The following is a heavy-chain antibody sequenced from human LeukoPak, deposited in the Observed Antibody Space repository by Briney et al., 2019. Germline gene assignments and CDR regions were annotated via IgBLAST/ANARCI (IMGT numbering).Heavy chain of an antibody. V-gene: IGHV4-59*08. CDR3: ARHVFSYGEPFDY. J-gene: IGHJ4*02. CDR2: INYSGRT. CDR1: GGSIRNYY. Sequence: SETLSLTCTVSGGSIRNYYWSWIRQPPGKGLEWLGYINYSGRTNYNPSLKSRVTISVDTSMTQCSLRLSSETATDTAIYYCARHVFSYGEPFDYWGQGVLITVSS. D-gene: IGHD3-16*01.